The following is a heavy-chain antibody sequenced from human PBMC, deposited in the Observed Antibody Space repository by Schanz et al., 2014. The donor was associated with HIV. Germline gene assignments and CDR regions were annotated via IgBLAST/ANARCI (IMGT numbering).Heavy chain of an antibody. CDR2: ISAHNGDT. Sequence: QVQLVQSGSEVKNHGASVNVSCKTSGYTFSNYGVTWVRQAPGQGLEWMGWISAHNGDTNYAQKFQGSITLTTDSPTTTSYLDLRSLASDDTAVYYRAREYSTWDRHFDYWGQGTLVTVSP. J-gene: IGHJ4*02. D-gene: IGHD5-18*01. CDR1: GYTFSNYG. CDR3: AREYSTWDRHFDY. V-gene: IGHV1-18*01.